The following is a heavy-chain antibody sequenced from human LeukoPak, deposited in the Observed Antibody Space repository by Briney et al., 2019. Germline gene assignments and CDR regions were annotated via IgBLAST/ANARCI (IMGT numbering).Heavy chain of an antibody. J-gene: IGHJ4*02. CDR2: IYYSGST. Sequence: SETLSLTCTVSGGSISSYYWSWIRQPPGKGLEWIGYIYYSGSTNYNPSLKSRVTISVDTSKNQFSLKLSSVTAADTAVYYCAVRRGQWLAFDYWGQGTLVTVSS. CDR1: GGSISSYY. V-gene: IGHV4-59*12. CDR3: AVRRGQWLAFDY. D-gene: IGHD6-19*01.